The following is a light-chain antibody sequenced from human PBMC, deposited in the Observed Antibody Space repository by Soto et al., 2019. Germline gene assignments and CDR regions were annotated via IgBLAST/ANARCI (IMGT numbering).Light chain of an antibody. CDR2: AAS. J-gene: IGKJ1*01. V-gene: IGKV1-8*01. CDR1: QGISSY. Sequence: AIRMTQSPSSLSASTGDRVTITCRASQGISSYLAWYQQKPGKAPKLLIYAASTLQSGVPSRFSGSGSGTDFTLTISCLQSEDFATYYCQQYYIYPQTFGQGTKVDIK. CDR3: QQYYIYPQT.